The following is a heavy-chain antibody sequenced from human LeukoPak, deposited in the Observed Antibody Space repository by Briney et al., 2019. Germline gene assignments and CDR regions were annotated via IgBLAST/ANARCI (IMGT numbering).Heavy chain of an antibody. CDR3: AKDSNSVVVITTPFDY. CDR1: GFTFSSYA. CDR2: ISGSGGST. Sequence: PGGSLRLSCAASGFTFSSYAMSWVRQAPGKGLEWVSAISGSGGSTYYADSVKGRFTISRDNSKNTLYLQMNSLRAEDTAVYYCAKDSNSVVVITTPFDYWGQGTLVTVSS. V-gene: IGHV3-23*01. D-gene: IGHD3-22*01. J-gene: IGHJ4*02.